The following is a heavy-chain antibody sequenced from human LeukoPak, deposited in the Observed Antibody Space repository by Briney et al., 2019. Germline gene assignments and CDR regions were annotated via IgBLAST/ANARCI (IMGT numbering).Heavy chain of an antibody. D-gene: IGHD2-15*01. CDR1: GFSLSTSGVG. Sequence: SGPTLVKPTQTLTLTCTFSGFSLSTSGVGVGWIRQPPGKALEWLALIYWDDDKRYSPSLKSRLTITKDTSKNQVVLTMTNMDPVDTATYYCAHSPYCSGGSCYSFYGGYFDYWGQGTLVTVSS. CDR2: IYWDDDK. CDR3: AHSPYCSGGSCYSFYGGYFDY. J-gene: IGHJ4*02. V-gene: IGHV2-5*02.